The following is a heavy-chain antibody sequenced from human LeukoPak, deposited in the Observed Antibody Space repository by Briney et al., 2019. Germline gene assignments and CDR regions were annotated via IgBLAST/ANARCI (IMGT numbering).Heavy chain of an antibody. V-gene: IGHV4-59*12. CDR2: IDYSAYT. J-gene: IGHJ4*02. CDR1: GGSISTYF. D-gene: IGHD3-16*02. CDR3: ARGTMITFGGVIESFDY. Sequence: SETLSLTCTVSGGSISTYFWTWIRQPPGKGLEWIGYIDYSAYTKYNPSLKSRVTISVDRSKNQFSLKLSSVTAADTAVYYCARGTMITFGGVIESFDYWGQGTLVTVSS.